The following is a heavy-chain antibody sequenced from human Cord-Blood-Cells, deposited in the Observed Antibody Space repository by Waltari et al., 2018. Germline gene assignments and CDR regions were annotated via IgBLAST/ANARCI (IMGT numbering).Heavy chain of an antibody. CDR2: IWYDGSNK. Sequence: QVQLVESGGGVVQPGRSLRLSCAASGFTFSSYGMHWVRQAPGKGLEWVAVIWYDGSNKYYADSVKGRFTISRDNSKNTLYLQMNSLRAEDTAVYYCAGDRGCSSTSCYGIFDYWGQGTLVTVSS. D-gene: IGHD2-2*01. J-gene: IGHJ4*02. V-gene: IGHV3-33*01. CDR1: GFTFSSYG. CDR3: AGDRGCSSTSCYGIFDY.